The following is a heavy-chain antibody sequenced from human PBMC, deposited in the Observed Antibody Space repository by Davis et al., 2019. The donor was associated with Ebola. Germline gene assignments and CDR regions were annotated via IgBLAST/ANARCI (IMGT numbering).Heavy chain of an antibody. Sequence: GESLKISCSASGFTFSSYAMHWVRQAPGKGLEYVSAISSNGGSTYYADSVKGRFTISRDNSKNTLYLQMNSLRAEDTAVYYCARGQFWSGYYMYYYYYGMDVWGQGTTVTVSS. CDR3: ARGQFWSGYYMYYYYYGMDV. V-gene: IGHV3-64*04. J-gene: IGHJ6*02. D-gene: IGHD3-3*01. CDR1: GFTFSSYA. CDR2: ISSNGGST.